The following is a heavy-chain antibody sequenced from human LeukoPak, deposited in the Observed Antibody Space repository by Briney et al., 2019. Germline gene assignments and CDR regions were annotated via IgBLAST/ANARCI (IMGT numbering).Heavy chain of an antibody. V-gene: IGHV4-39*02. CDR2: IYYSGST. CDR1: GGSISSSSYY. D-gene: IGHD3-22*01. CDR3: ARDAQDYYDSSPDAFDI. Sequence: SETLSLTCTVSGGSISSSSYYWGWIRQPPGKGLEWIGSIYYSGSTYYNPSLKSRVTISVDTSKNQFPLKLSSVTAADTAVYYCARDAQDYYDSSPDAFDIWGQGTMVTVSS. J-gene: IGHJ3*02.